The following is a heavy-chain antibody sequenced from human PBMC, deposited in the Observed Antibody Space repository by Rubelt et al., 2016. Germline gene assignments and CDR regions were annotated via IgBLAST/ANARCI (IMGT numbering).Heavy chain of an antibody. J-gene: IGHJ3*02. Sequence: SYAMSWVRQAPGKGLEWVAVIWHDGSNKYYGDSVKGRFTISRDNSKNTLYLQMNSLRAEDTAVYYCTRPYCTSTSCYNDAFDIWGQGTMDTVSS. CDR3: TRPYCTSTSCYNDAFDI. V-gene: IGHV3-33*01. CDR2: IWHDGSNK. D-gene: IGHD2-2*01. CDR1: SYA.